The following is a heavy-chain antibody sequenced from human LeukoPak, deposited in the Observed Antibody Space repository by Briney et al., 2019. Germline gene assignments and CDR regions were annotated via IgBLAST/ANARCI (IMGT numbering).Heavy chain of an antibody. CDR1: GFTFSSYA. V-gene: IGHV3-23*01. D-gene: IGHD3-16*01. CDR2: ISAAGGSI. J-gene: IGHJ4*02. CDR3: AKAFDDLYWGSSHFSHYFDF. Sequence: GGSLRLSCAASGFTFSSYAMSWVRQASGKGPEWVSTISAAGGSIWYADSVKGRFTISRDNSRNTLYLQMSSLRAEDTAVYSCAKAFDDLYWGSSHFSHYFDFWGQGTPVTVSS.